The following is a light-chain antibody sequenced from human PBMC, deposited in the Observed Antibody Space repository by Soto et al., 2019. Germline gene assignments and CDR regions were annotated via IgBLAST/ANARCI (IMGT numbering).Light chain of an antibody. CDR3: AAWDDSLNAML. CDR1: SSNIGSNA. CDR2: FDD. J-gene: IGLJ2*01. Sequence: QPVLTQPPSVSEAPRQRVTISCSGTSSNIGSNAVKWYQQVPGKAPKLLIFFDDLLPSGVSDRFSASKSGTSASLAISGLQSEDEADYYCAAWDDSLNAMLFGGGTKLTVL. V-gene: IGLV1-36*01.